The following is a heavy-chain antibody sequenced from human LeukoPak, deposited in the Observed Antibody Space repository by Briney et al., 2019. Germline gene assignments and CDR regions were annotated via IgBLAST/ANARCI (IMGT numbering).Heavy chain of an antibody. CDR3: AGPGLIDSSGSYAYYYYGMDV. D-gene: IGHD3-22*01. CDR2: IYYSGST. J-gene: IGHJ6*02. Sequence: SETLSLTCTVSGGSISSYYWSWIRQPPGKGLEWIGYIYYSGSTNYNPSLKSRVTISVDTSKNQFSLKLSSVTAADTAVYYCAGPGLIDSSGSYAYYYYGMDVWGQGTTVTVSS. V-gene: IGHV4-59*08. CDR1: GGSISSYY.